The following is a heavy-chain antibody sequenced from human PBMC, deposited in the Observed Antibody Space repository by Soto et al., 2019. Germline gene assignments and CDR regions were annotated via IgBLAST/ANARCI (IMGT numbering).Heavy chain of an antibody. J-gene: IGHJ4*02. Sequence: ETLSLTCSVSGFSIGDAYYWGLIRQPPGKGLEWIGSVSHSGSTYYNPSLKSRVTISIDTSKNQFSLKLTSVTAADTAVYYCARALVVVINNYFDYWGQGALVTVS. CDR3: ARALVVVINNYFDY. V-gene: IGHV4-38-2*02. CDR1: GFSIGDAYY. CDR2: VSHSGST. D-gene: IGHD3-22*01.